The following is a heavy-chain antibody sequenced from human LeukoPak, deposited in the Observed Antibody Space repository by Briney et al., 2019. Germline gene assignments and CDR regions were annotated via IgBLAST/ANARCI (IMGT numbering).Heavy chain of an antibody. CDR1: GRSISSSSYY. D-gene: IGHD3-22*01. CDR2: IYYSGST. Sequence: PSETLSLTCTLSGRSISSSSYYWGWIRQPPGKGLEWFGSIYYSGSTYYNPSLKSRVTIYVDTSKNQFSLKMSSVTAADTSVYYCARSTFSYYYDSSGYYHGPFDYWGQGTLVTVSS. J-gene: IGHJ4*02. CDR3: ARSTFSYYYDSSGYYHGPFDY. V-gene: IGHV4-39*01.